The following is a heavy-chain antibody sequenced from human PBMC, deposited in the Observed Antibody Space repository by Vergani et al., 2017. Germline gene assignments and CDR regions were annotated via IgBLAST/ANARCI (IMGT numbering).Heavy chain of an antibody. Sequence: QITLRESGPTLVKPTQTLTLTCTFSGFPLTTGGEGVGWIRQPPGRALVWLAFVYWNDDNRYSPSLKSRVTITKDTSKNGVILTMATMDPVDTAIYSCIHRLCYFDWDGAFDVWGPGTMVTVSS. D-gene: IGHD3-9*01. CDR2: VYWNDDN. CDR3: IHRLCYFDWDGAFDV. V-gene: IGHV2-5*01. CDR1: GFPLTTGGEG. J-gene: IGHJ3*01.